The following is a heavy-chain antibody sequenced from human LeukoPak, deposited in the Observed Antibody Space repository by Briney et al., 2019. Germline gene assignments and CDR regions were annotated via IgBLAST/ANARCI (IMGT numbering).Heavy chain of an antibody. CDR1: GGSFSGYY. CDR3: ARAPGGAAAMGGFDY. D-gene: IGHD2-2*01. CDR2: INHSGST. V-gene: IGHV4-34*01. Sequence: SETLSLTCAVYGGSFSGYYWSWIRQPPGKGLEWIGEINHSGSTYYNPSLKSRVTISVDTSKNQFSLKLSSVTAADTAVYYCARAPGGAAAMGGFDYWGQGTLVTVSS. J-gene: IGHJ4*02.